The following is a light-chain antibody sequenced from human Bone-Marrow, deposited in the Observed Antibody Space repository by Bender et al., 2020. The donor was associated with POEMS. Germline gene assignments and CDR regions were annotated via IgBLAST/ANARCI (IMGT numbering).Light chain of an antibody. CDR1: NSDIDDYGY. V-gene: IGLV2-14*03. CDR3: QSYDNSLGGWV. CDR2: DVT. J-gene: IGLJ3*02. Sequence: QSALTQPASVSGSPGQSITISCTGSNSDIDDYGYVSWYQQHPGKAPKLIIYDVTNRPSEASARFSGSKSANTASLTISGLQAEDEADYYCQSYDNSLGGWVFGGGTKLTVL.